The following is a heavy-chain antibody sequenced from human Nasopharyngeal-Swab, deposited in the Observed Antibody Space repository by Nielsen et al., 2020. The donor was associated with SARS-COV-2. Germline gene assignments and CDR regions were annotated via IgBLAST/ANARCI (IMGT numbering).Heavy chain of an antibody. D-gene: IGHD5-12*01. V-gene: IGHV3-30*18. CDR1: GFTFSSYG. CDR3: AKDPYRMDIVATITGGYYYYGMDV. CDR2: ISYDGSNK. Sequence: GGSLRLSCAASGFTFSSYGMHRVRQAPGKGLEWVAVISYDGSNKYYADSVKGRFTISRDNSKNTLYLQMNSLRAEDTAVYYCAKDPYRMDIVATITGGYYYYGMDVWGQGTTVTVSS. J-gene: IGHJ6*02.